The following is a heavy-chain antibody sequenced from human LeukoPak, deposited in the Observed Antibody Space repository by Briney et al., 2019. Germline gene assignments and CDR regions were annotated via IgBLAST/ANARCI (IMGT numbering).Heavy chain of an antibody. V-gene: IGHV3-21*01. CDR2: ISSSSSYI. CDR1: GFTFSSYR. D-gene: IGHD2-15*01. Sequence: GGSLRLSCAASGFTFSSYRMNWVRQAPGKGLEWVSSISSSSSYIYYADSVKGRFTIYRDNAKNSLYLQMNSLRAEDTAVYYCASHSGVVQTASWGQGTLVTVSS. CDR3: ASHSGVVQTAS. J-gene: IGHJ4*02.